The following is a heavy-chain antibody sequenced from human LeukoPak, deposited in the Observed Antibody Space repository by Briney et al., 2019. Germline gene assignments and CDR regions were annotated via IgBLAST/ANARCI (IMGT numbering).Heavy chain of an antibody. CDR1: GGTFSSYA. Sequence: SVKVSFKASGGTFSSYAISWVRQAPGQGLEWMGRIIPILGIANYAQKFQGRVTITADESTSTAYMELSSLRSEDTAVYYCARGLGEWELRDAFDIWGQGTMVTVSS. CDR3: ARGLGEWELRDAFDI. J-gene: IGHJ3*02. V-gene: IGHV1-69*04. CDR2: IIPILGIA. D-gene: IGHD1-26*01.